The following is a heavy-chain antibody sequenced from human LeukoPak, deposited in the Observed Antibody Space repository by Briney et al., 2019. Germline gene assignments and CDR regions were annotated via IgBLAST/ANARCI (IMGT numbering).Heavy chain of an antibody. CDR3: ARGPYDSSGYLFDY. Sequence: ASVKVSCKASGYTFTSYDINWVRQATGQGLEWMGWMNPNSGNTGYAQKFQGRVTMTRNNSISTAYMELSSLRSEDTAVYYCARGPYDSSGYLFDYWGQGTLVTVSS. CDR2: MNPNSGNT. CDR1: GYTFTSYD. V-gene: IGHV1-8*01. D-gene: IGHD3-22*01. J-gene: IGHJ4*02.